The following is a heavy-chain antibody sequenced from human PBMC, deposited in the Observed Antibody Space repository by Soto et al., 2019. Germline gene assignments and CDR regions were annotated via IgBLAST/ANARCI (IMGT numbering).Heavy chain of an antibody. CDR1: GYTFTSYA. Sequence: ASVKVSCKASGYTFTSYAMHWVRQAPGQRLEWMGWINAGNGNTKYSQKFQGRVTITRDTSASTAYMELSSLRSEDTAVYYCASSGYCSGGSCYWGVFDFDYWGQGTLVTVSS. D-gene: IGHD2-15*01. CDR3: ASSGYCSGGSCYWGVFDFDY. V-gene: IGHV1-3*01. CDR2: INAGNGNT. J-gene: IGHJ4*02.